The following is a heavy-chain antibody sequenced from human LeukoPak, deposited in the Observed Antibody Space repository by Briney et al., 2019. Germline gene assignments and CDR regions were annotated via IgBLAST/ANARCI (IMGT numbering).Heavy chain of an antibody. CDR2: IIPIFGTA. V-gene: IGHV1-69*13. CDR3: ARAIPGQQLVLDYFDY. D-gene: IGHD6-13*01. J-gene: IGHJ4*02. CDR1: GGTFSSYA. Sequence: GASVKVSCTASGGTFSSYAISWVRQAPGQGLEWMGGIIPIFGTANYAQKFQGRVTITADESTSTAYMELSSLRSEDTAVYYCARAIPGQQLVLDYFDYWGQGTLVTVSS.